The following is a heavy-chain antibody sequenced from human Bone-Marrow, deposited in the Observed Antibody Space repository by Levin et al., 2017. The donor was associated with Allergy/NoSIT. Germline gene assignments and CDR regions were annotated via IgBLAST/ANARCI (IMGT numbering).Heavy chain of an antibody. V-gene: IGHV4-59*01. CDR1: GGSISGYY. J-gene: IGHJ3*02. Sequence: PSETLSLTCSVSGGSISGYYWSWIRQPPGKGLEWMGNIYYRGSTKYNPSLRSRVTISVDTSKDQFSLTLTSLTAADTAMYYCTRSHYGDYPTGAFDIWGQGTMVTVSS. CDR2: IYYRGST. CDR3: TRSHYGDYPTGAFDI. D-gene: IGHD4-17*01.